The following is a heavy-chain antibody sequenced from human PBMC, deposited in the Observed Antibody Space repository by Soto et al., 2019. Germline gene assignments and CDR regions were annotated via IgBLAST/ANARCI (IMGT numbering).Heavy chain of an antibody. D-gene: IGHD6-6*01. Sequence: EVQLLESGGGLVQPGGSLRLSCAASGFMFSSYAMTWVRQAPGKGLEWVSGISGSGGTTYSAKSVKGRFTISRDNSKNTLYLHMNSLRAEDTAVYYCARYSDSSGDFYHGLDVWGQGTTVAVSS. CDR1: GFMFSSYA. CDR3: ARYSDSSGDFYHGLDV. J-gene: IGHJ6*02. CDR2: ISGSGGTT. V-gene: IGHV3-23*01.